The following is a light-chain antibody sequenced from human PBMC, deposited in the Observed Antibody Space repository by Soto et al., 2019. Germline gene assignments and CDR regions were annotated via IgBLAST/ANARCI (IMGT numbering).Light chain of an antibody. V-gene: IGKV1-39*01. Sequence: DIQMTQSPSTLSGRVGDRVTITRQASQTISSWLAWYQKKPGKDPKILIYAASSLQSGVPSRFSGSGSGTDFTLTISSLQTEEFATYYCQQRYSTPRTFGQGT. J-gene: IGKJ1*01. CDR3: QQRYSTPRT. CDR1: QTISSW. CDR2: AAS.